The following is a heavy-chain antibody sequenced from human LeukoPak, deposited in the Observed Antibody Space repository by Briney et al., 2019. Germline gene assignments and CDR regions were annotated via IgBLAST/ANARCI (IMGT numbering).Heavy chain of an antibody. CDR1: GFTFSSYS. CDR2: IYSGGST. V-gene: IGHV3-53*01. Sequence: GGSLRLSCAASGFTFSSYSMNWVRQAPGKGLEWVSVIYSGGSTYYADSVKGRFTISRDNSKNTLYLQMNSLRAEDTAVYYCARRGSLGAFDIWGQGTMVTVSS. J-gene: IGHJ3*02. D-gene: IGHD3-16*01. CDR3: ARRGSLGAFDI.